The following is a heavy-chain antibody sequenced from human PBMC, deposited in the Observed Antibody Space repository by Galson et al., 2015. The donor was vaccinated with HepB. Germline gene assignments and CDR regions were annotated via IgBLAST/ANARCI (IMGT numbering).Heavy chain of an antibody. Sequence: SVKVSCKASGYTFTSFGLSWARQAPGHGLEWMGWTTVYNGKTNYAEKFQGRVTMTTDTSTDTAYMEVRSLRSDDTAVYYCAREKMTMVRGVILPYGMDIWGQGTAVTV. CDR1: GYTFTSFG. V-gene: IGHV1-18*04. CDR3: AREKMTMVRGVILPYGMDI. CDR2: TTVYNGKT. D-gene: IGHD3-10*01. J-gene: IGHJ6*02.